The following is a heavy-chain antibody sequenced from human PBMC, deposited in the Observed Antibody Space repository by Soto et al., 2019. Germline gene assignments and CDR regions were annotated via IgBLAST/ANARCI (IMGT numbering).Heavy chain of an antibody. Sequence: GSLRLSCAASGFTFSSYWMHWVRQAPGKGLIYVSRINSDGSSTNYADSVKGRFTISRDNAKNTLYLQMSSLRAEDTAVYYCARGLMGAYNWFDPWGQGTLVTVSS. CDR1: GFTFSSYW. D-gene: IGHD1-26*01. CDR3: ARGLMGAYNWFDP. V-gene: IGHV3-74*01. J-gene: IGHJ5*02. CDR2: INSDGSST.